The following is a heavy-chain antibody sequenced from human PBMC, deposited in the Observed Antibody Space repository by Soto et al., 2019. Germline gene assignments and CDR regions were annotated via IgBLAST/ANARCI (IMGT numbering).Heavy chain of an antibody. CDR3: ASGSSSWYQYYFDY. J-gene: IGHJ4*02. CDR2: INHSGST. CDR1: GGSFIGYY. Sequence: SETLSLTCAVYGGSFIGYYWNWILQPPGKGLEWIGEINHSGSTNYNPSLKSRVTISVDTSKNQFSLKLSSVTAADTAVYYCASGSSSWYQYYFDYWGQGTLVTVSS. D-gene: IGHD6-13*01. V-gene: IGHV4-34*01.